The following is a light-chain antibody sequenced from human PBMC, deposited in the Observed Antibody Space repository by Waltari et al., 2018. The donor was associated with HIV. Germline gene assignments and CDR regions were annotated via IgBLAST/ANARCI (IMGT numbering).Light chain of an antibody. J-gene: IGKJ1*01. CDR1: RRVLYSSNNKNY. Sequence: DIVMTQSPASLAVSLGERATINCKSSRRVLYSSNNKNYLAWYQQKPGQPPKLLIYWASTRESGVPDRFSGRGSGTDFTLTISSLQAEDVAVYYCQQYYSTPTWTFGQGTKVEIK. CDR3: QQYYSTPTWT. V-gene: IGKV4-1*01. CDR2: WAS.